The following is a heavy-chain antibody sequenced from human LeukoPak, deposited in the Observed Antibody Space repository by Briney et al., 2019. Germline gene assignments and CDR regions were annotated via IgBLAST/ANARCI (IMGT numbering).Heavy chain of an antibody. J-gene: IGHJ4*02. V-gene: IGHV4-4*02. CDR1: GGSISSSNW. CDR2: IYHSGST. CDR3: ARVEGGYSYGYGFDY. Sequence: KASGTLSLTCAVSGGSISSSNWWSWVRQPPGEELEWIGEIYHSGSTNYNPSLKSRVTISVDKSKNQFSLKLSSVTAADTAVYYCARVEGGYSYGYGFDYWGQGTLVTVSS. D-gene: IGHD5-18*01.